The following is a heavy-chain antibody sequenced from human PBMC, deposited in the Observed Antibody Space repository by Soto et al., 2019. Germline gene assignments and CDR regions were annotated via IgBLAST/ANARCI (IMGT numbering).Heavy chain of an antibody. CDR3: ARDLFRSSYYYFDY. V-gene: IGHV4-59*01. D-gene: IGHD4-4*01. J-gene: IGHJ4*02. CDR1: GGSISSYY. Sequence: PSETLSLTCTVSGGSISSYYWSWIRQSPGKGLEWIGYIYYRGNTNYNPSLMSRVTISVDTSKNQFSLKLRSVTAADTAVYYCARDLFRSSYYYFDYWGQGTLVTVSS. CDR2: IYYRGNT.